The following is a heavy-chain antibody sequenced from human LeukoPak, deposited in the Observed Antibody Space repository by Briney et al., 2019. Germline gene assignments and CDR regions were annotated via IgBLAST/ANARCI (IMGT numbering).Heavy chain of an antibody. CDR1: GFTFSNYW. CDR2: INSDGSST. Sequence: QPGGSLRLSCAASGFTFSNYWMHWVRQAPGKGLVWVSRINSDGSSTNYADSVKGRFTISRDNAKNTLYLQMNSLRAEDTAIYYCARAVYYSNYLGYWGQGTLVTVSS. V-gene: IGHV3-74*01. CDR3: ARAVYYSNYLGY. D-gene: IGHD3-10*01. J-gene: IGHJ4*01.